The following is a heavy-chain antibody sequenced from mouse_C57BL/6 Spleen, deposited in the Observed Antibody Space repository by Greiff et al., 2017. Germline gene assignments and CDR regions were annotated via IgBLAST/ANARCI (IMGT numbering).Heavy chain of an antibody. CDR2: IYPGDGDT. CDR1: GYAFSSYW. D-gene: IGHD1-1*01. CDR3: ARGYYYGSSYYFDY. J-gene: IGHJ2*01. Sequence: VQLQQSGAELVKPGASVKISCKASGYAFSSYWMNWVKQRPGQGLEWIGQIYPGDGDTNYNGKFKGKATLTADKSSSTAYMQLSSLTSEDSAVYFCARGYYYGSSYYFDYWGQGTTLTVSS. V-gene: IGHV1-80*01.